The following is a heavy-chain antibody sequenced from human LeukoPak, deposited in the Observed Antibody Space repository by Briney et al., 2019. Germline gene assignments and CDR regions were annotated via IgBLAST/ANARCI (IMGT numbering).Heavy chain of an antibody. J-gene: IGHJ4*02. CDR3: VSGTGWIFDY. CDR2: IKEDGSAK. CDR1: GLRFSSYW. V-gene: IGHV3-7*03. D-gene: IGHD6-19*01. Sequence: GGSLRLSCAASGLRFSSYWMNWVRQAPGKGLEWVAHIKEDGSAKHYVDSVKGRFTISIDNAKKSMYLQMNSLRVEDTAVYYCVSGTGWIFDYWGQGTLVTVSS.